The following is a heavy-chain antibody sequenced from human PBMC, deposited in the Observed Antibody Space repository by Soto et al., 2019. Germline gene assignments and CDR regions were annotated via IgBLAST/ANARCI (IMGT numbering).Heavy chain of an antibody. CDR2: IYHSGST. CDR1: GGSISSSNW. V-gene: IGHV4-4*02. D-gene: IGHD2-21*02. J-gene: IGHJ5*02. Sequence: SETLSLTCAVSGGSISSSNWWSWVRQPPGKGLEWIGEIYHSGSTNYNPSLKSRVTISVDKSKNQFSLKLSSVTAADTAVYYCARDGRRHIVVVTAIPRFDPWGQGTLVTVSS. CDR3: ARDGRRHIVVVTAIPRFDP.